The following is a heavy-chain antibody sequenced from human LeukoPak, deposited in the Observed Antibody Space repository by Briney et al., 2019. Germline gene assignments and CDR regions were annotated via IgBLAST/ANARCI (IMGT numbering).Heavy chain of an antibody. D-gene: IGHD3-10*01. Sequence: ASETLSLTCAVYGGSFSGYYWSWIRQPPGKGLEWIGEINHSGSTNYNPSLKSRVTISVDTSKNQFSLKLSSVTAADTAVYYCARGRYYGSGQVGMDYWGPGTLVTVSS. CDR3: ARGRYYGSGQVGMDY. CDR1: GGSFSGYY. V-gene: IGHV4-34*01. CDR2: INHSGST. J-gene: IGHJ4*02.